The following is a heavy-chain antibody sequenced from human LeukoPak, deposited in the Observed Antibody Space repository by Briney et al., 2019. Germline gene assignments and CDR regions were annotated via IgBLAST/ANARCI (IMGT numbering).Heavy chain of an antibody. CDR3: ASHPTNFDAFDI. V-gene: IGHV4-39*01. Sequence: SETLSLTCTVSGGSIRSSYYYWGWIRQPPGKGLEWIGSIYDSGSTYYNPSLKSRVTISRDTSKNQFSLKLSSVTAADTAVYFCASHPTNFDAFDIWGQGTMVTVSS. J-gene: IGHJ3*02. D-gene: IGHD5-24*01. CDR1: GGSIRSSYYY. CDR2: IYDSGST.